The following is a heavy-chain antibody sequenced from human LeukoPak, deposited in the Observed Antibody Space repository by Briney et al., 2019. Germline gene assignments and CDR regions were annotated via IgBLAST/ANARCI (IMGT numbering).Heavy chain of an antibody. J-gene: IGHJ3*02. CDR2: IKQDGSEK. D-gene: IGHD6-13*01. V-gene: IGHV3-7*01. CDR1: GFTFSSYW. Sequence: PGGSLRLSCAASGFTFSSYWMSWVRQAPGKGLEWVANIKQDGSEKYYVDSVKGRFTISRDNAKNSLYLQMNSLRAEDTAVYYCARDWMAAAAGDSLNAFDIWGQGTMVTVSS. CDR3: ARDWMAAAAGDSLNAFDI.